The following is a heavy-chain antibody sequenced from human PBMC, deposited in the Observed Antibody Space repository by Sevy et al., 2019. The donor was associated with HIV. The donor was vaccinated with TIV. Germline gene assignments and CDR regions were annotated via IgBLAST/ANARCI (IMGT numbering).Heavy chain of an antibody. J-gene: IGHJ4*02. D-gene: IGHD2-15*01. Sequence: SETLSLTCYVSGGSISSGDYYWSWIRQPPGKGLERIGYSYYSGSTYNSPSLKGRVTISVDTSKNQLSLKLSSVTAADTAVHYCARTKYCTGGNCYFYFDSWGQGTLVTVSS. CDR2: SYYSGST. CDR1: GGSISSGDYY. V-gene: IGHV4-30-4*01. CDR3: ARTKYCTGGNCYFYFDS.